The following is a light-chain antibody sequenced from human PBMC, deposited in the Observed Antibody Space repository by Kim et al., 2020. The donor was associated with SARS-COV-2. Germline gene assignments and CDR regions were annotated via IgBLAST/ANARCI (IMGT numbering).Light chain of an antibody. V-gene: IGKV3-20*01. J-gene: IGKJ2*01. CDR1: QSHSGNY. CDR2: GTS. Sequence: SWWRGRRATLPGRAEQSHSGNYLASYQQKRGQAPRLLIYGTSTRATGIADRFSVSGSGTDFTLTISRLEPEDFAVYYCQQYVSSTGSFGQGTKLEI. CDR3: QQYVSSTGS.